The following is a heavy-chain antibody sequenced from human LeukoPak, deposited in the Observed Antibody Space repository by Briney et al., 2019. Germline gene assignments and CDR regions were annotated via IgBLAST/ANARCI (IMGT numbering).Heavy chain of an antibody. CDR3: ASQLYYYGSGSYCPV. CDR2: IYYSGST. V-gene: IGHV4-39*01. J-gene: IGHJ6*02. CDR1: GGSISSSSYY. Sequence: SETLSLTCTVSGGSISSSSYYWGWIRQPPGKGLEWIGSIYYSGSTYYNPSLKSRVTISVDTSMNQFSLKLSSVTAADTDVYYCASQLYYYGSGSYCPVWGQGTTVTVSS. D-gene: IGHD3-10*01.